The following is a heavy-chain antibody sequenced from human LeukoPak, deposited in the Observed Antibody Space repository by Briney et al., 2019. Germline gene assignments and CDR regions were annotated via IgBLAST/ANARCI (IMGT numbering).Heavy chain of an antibody. D-gene: IGHD5-18*01. V-gene: IGHV1-18*01. CDR3: ARDTAMAYYEESYFDP. J-gene: IGHJ5*02. Sequence: ASVKVSCKASGYTITSYGISWVRQAPGQGLECMGWISAYNGNTNYAQKFQDRLTMTTDKSTSTAYMELRSLRSDDTAVYYCARDTAMAYYEESYFDPWGQGTLVTVSS. CDR2: ISAYNGNT. CDR1: GYTITSYG.